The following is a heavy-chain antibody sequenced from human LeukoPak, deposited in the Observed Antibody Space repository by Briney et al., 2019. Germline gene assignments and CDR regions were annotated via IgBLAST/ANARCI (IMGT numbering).Heavy chain of an antibody. D-gene: IGHD5-24*01. CDR2: IYHTGST. CDR3: AREDGYTRGAFDI. V-gene: IGHV4-31*03. Sequence: SETLSLTCTVSGGSITSGGYFWTWIRQHPGKGLEWIGYIYHTGSTYYIPSLKSRLTISMDTSKNHFSLKLSSVTAADTAVYYCAREDGYTRGAFDIWGRGTMVTVSS. CDR1: GGSITSGGYF. J-gene: IGHJ3*02.